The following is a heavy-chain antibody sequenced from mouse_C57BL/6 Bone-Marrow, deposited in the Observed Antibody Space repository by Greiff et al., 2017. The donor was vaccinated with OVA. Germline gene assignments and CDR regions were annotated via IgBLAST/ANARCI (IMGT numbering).Heavy chain of an antibody. J-gene: IGHJ4*01. CDR1: GYTFTDYY. D-gene: IGHD2-4*01. CDR2: INPNNGGT. CDR3: ARPRDDYESLYAMDY. Sequence: EVQLQQSGPELVKPGASVKISCKASGYTFTDYYMNWVKQSHGKSLEWIGDINPNNGGTSYNQKFKGKATLTVDKSSSTAYMELRSLTSEDSAVYYCARPRDDYESLYAMDYWGQGTSVTVSS. V-gene: IGHV1-26*01.